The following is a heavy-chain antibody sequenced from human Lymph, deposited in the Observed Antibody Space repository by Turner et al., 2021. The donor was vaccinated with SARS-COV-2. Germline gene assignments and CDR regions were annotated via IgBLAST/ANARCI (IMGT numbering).Heavy chain of an antibody. V-gene: IGHV5-51*01. Sequence: ELQLVQSGAAVEQSGESLKISCKGSGCSFTNSWIGWVRQMPGKGLGCMWIIYPRYSETRYSPSFQSQLTITADKSITPDYLQWSSLKAADTAMDYCGRLLTGRRYFDYWGQGTLVTVSS. D-gene: IGHD3-9*01. J-gene: IGHJ4*02. CDR2: IYPRYSET. CDR3: GRLLTGRRYFDY. CDR1: GCSFTNSW.